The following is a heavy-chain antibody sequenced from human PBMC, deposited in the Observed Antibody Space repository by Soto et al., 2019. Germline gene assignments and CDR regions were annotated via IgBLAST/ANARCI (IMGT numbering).Heavy chain of an antibody. CDR3: ARAVAVPADFDY. V-gene: IGHV1-3*05. CDR2: INAGNGNT. Sequence: QAQVVQSGAEEKKPGASVKVSCTASGYTFTGYAMHWVRQAPGQRLEWMGWINAGNGNTKYSQKFQGRVTITRDTSASTAYMELSSLRSEDTAVYYCARAVAVPADFDYWGQGTLVTVSS. J-gene: IGHJ4*02. CDR1: GYTFTGYA. D-gene: IGHD6-19*01.